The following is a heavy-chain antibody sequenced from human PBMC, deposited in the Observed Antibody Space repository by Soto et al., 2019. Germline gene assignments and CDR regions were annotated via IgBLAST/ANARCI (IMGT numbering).Heavy chain of an antibody. CDR3: ARRVGARTFYFDY. J-gene: IGHJ4*02. Sequence: PSETLSLTCTVSGGSISSGGYYWSWIRQHPGKGLEWIGYIYYSGSTYYNPSLKSRVTISVDTSKNQFSLKLSSVTAADTAVYYCARRVGARTFYFDYWGQGTLVTVSS. D-gene: IGHD1-26*01. V-gene: IGHV4-31*03. CDR2: IYYSGST. CDR1: GGSISSGGYY.